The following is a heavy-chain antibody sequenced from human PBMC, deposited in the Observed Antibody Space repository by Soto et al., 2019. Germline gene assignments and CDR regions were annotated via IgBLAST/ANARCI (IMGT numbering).Heavy chain of an antibody. CDR2: ISFSGSTI. CDR3: TRGAGFFYGVDV. Sequence: EVELVESGGGLVQPGGSLRLSCAASGFSFSDYEMNWVRQAPGKGLEWIAHISFSGSTIYYADSVKGRFSISRDNSNNFLYRQMGGLRAEDSAVYYCTRGAGFFYGVDVWGLGTTVTVSS. CDR1: GFSFSDYE. D-gene: IGHD3-10*01. J-gene: IGHJ6*02. V-gene: IGHV3-48*03.